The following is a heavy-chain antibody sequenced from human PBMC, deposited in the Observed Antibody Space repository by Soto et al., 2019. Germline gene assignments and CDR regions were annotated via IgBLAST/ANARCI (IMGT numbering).Heavy chain of an antibody. D-gene: IGHD3-22*01. Sequence: SCKGAGYSVTELSMDWVRQAPGKGLVWVSRINSDGSSTSYADSVKGRFTISRDNAKNTLYLQMNSLRAEDTAVYYCARFYYDSSGYLPSPYYYYYGMDVWGQGTTVTVSS. CDR3: ARFYYDSSGYLPSPYYYYYGMDV. CDR1: GYSVTELS. V-gene: IGHV3-74*01. CDR2: INSDGSST. J-gene: IGHJ6*02.